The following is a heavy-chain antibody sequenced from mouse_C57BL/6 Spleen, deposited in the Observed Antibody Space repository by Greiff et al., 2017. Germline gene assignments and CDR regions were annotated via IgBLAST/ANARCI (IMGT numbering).Heavy chain of an antibody. CDR3: ARGDSPASMDY. V-gene: IGHV1-55*01. CDR2: IYPGSGST. D-gene: IGHD1-2*01. CDR1: GYTFTSYW. Sequence: QVQLQQPGAELVKPGASVKMSCKASGYTFTSYWITWVKQRPGQGLEWIGDIYPGSGSTNYNEKFKSKATLAVDTSSSTAYMQLSSLTSEDSAVYYCARGDSPASMDYWGQGTSGTVSS. J-gene: IGHJ4*01.